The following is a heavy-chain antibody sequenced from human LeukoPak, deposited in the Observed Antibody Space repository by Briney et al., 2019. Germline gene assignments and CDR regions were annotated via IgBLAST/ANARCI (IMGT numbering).Heavy chain of an antibody. CDR1: GFTFSSYA. V-gene: IGHV3-30*04. Sequence: GRSLRLSCAASGFTFSSYAMHWVRQAPGKGLEWVAVISDDGKKKIYADSVKGRFTISRDNSKNTLYLQMNSLRAEDAALYYCARAAAETGAFRDNWFDPWGQGTLVTVSS. J-gene: IGHJ5*02. D-gene: IGHD6-19*01. CDR2: ISDDGKKK. CDR3: ARAAAETGAFRDNWFDP.